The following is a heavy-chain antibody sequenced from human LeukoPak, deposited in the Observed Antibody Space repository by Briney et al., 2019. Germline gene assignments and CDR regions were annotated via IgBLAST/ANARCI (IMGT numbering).Heavy chain of an antibody. V-gene: IGHV1-2*02. D-gene: IGHD3-10*01. CDR1: GYAFTGYY. CDR2: INPNSGGT. J-gene: IGHJ6*03. Sequence: GASVKVSCKASGYAFTGYYMHWVRQAPGQGLEWMGWINPNSGGTNYAQKFQGRVTMTRDTSISTAYMELSRLRSDDTAVYYCAREREVRGVIRIDYYMDVWGKGTTVTISS. CDR3: AREREVRGVIRIDYYMDV.